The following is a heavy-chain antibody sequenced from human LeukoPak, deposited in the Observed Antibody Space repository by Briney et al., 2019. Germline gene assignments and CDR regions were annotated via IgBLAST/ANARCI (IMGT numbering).Heavy chain of an antibody. Sequence: GGSLRLSCAASGFTFSSSWMSWVPQAPGKGLQCVANIKKDGSEKNYVDSVKGRFTISRDNAKNSLYLEMSSLRDEDTAVYYCATSWALAAWGQGTLVTVSS. V-gene: IGHV3-7*01. CDR2: IKKDGSEK. J-gene: IGHJ5*02. CDR1: GFTFSSSW. D-gene: IGHD3-16*01. CDR3: ATSWALAA.